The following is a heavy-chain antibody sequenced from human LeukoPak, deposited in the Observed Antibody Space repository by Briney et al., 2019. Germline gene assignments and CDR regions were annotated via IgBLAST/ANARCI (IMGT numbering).Heavy chain of an antibody. CDR1: GDSVSRNDAG. V-gene: IGHV6-1*01. CDR2: TYYRSKWYN. CDR3: ARTTEAHSWQTRYYSYYMDV. J-gene: IGHJ6*03. Sequence: SQTLSLTCAISGDSVSRNDAGWNWIRQSPSRGLEWLGRTYYRSKWYNDYAVSVKSRITIKPDTSKNQFSLKLSSVTAADTAVYYCARTTEAHSWQTRYYSYYMDVWGKGTTVTVSS. D-gene: IGHD6-13*01.